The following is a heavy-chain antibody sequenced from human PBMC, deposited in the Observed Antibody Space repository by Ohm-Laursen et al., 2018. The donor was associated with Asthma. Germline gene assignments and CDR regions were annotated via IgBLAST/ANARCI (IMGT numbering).Heavy chain of an antibody. CDR1: GGTFSSYA. CDR2: IIPNFGIA. V-gene: IGHV1-69*10. Sequence: GASVKVSCKASGGTFSSYAISWVRQAPGQGLEWMGGIIPNFGIANYAQKFQGRVTITADKSTSTAYMELSSLRSEDTAVYYCAREVMVVVPAAEIHDAFDIWGQGTMVTVSS. J-gene: IGHJ3*02. CDR3: AREVMVVVPAAEIHDAFDI. D-gene: IGHD2-2*01.